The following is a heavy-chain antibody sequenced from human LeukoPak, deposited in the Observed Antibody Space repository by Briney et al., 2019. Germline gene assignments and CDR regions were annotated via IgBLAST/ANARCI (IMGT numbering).Heavy chain of an antibody. J-gene: IGHJ3*02. CDR3: ARNSSSSRAFDI. D-gene: IGHD6-13*01. V-gene: IGHV4-34*01. CDR1: GGSFSTYY. CDR2: INHSGNT. Sequence: SETLSLTCAVYGGSFSTYYWSWIRPPPGKGLEWIGQINHSGNTNYNPSLKSRVTISVDTSKNQFSLKLTSVTAADTAVYYCARNSSSSRAFDIWGQGTRVTVSS.